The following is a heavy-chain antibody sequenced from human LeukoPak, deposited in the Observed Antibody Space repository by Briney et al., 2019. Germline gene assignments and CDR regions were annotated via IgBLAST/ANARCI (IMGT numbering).Heavy chain of an antibody. J-gene: IGHJ6*03. Sequence: PGGSLRLSCAASGFTVSSNYMSWVRQAPGKGLEWVSVIYSGGSTYYADSVKGRFTISRDNSKNTLYLQMNSLRAEDTAVYYCARIYSSGWYYYYYYMDVWGKGTTVTVSS. CDR3: ARIYSSGWYYYYYYMDV. CDR2: IYSGGST. CDR1: GFTVSSNY. D-gene: IGHD6-19*01. V-gene: IGHV3-53*01.